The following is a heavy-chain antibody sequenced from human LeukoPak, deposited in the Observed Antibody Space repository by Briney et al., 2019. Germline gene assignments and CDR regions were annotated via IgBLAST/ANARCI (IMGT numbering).Heavy chain of an antibody. D-gene: IGHD2-2*01. Sequence: SETLSLTCAVYGGSFSAYYWSWIRQPPGKGLEWIGEANHSGGTNYNPSLKSRVTISVDTSKNQFSLKLSSVTAADTAVYYCAAQEYQLTYYYYGLDVWGQGTTVTVSS. V-gene: IGHV4-34*01. CDR1: GGSFSAYY. CDR2: ANHSGGT. CDR3: AAQEYQLTYYYYGLDV. J-gene: IGHJ6*02.